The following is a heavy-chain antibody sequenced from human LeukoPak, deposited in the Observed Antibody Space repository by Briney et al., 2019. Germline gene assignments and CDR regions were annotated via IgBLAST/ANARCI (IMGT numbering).Heavy chain of an antibody. D-gene: IGHD3-22*01. CDR1: GFTFSSYS. V-gene: IGHV3-21*01. J-gene: IGHJ4*02. Sequence: GGSLRLSCAASGFTFSSYSMNWVRQAPRKGLEWVSSISSSSSYIYYADSVKGRFTISRDNAKNSLYLQMNSLRAEDTAVYYCARDPKSYYYDSSGYYRGWGQGTLVTVSS. CDR3: ARDPKSYYYDSSGYYRG. CDR2: ISSSSSYI.